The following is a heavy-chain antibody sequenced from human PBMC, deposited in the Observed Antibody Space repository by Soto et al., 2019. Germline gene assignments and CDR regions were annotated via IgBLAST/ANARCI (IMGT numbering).Heavy chain of an antibody. D-gene: IGHD3-10*01. CDR1: GYTFTTSA. CDR2: IDAGNANT. CDR3: ARATPDPTSVLPHSFDA. J-gene: IGHJ5*02. V-gene: IGHV1-3*01. Sequence: ASVKVSCKASGYTFTTSAMHWVRQAPGQSLEWMGWIDAGNANTRYSQKFQGRVTITRDSSASTVYMELNSLRSEDTAVYYCARATPDPTSVLPHSFDAWGQGTLVPVSS.